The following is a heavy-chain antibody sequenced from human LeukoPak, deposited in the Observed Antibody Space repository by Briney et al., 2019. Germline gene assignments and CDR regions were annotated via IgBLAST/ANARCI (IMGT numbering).Heavy chain of an antibody. CDR3: ARDLKGYYMDV. Sequence: GGSLRLSCAASGLTFSSYEMNWVRQAPGKGLEWVSYISSSSSTIYYADSVKGRFTISRDNAKNSLYLQMNSLRAEDTAVYYCARDLKGYYMDVWGKGATVTVSS. V-gene: IGHV3-48*01. CDR2: ISSSSSTI. J-gene: IGHJ6*03. CDR1: GLTFSSYE.